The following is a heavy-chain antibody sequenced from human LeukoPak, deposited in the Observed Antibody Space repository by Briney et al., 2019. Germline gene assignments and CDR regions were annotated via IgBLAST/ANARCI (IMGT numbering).Heavy chain of an antibody. J-gene: IGHJ3*02. CDR3: AKPKTGYSSSWSDAFDI. Sequence: PGGSLRLSCAASGFTFSSYAMSWVRQAPGKGLEWVSAISGSGGSTYYADSVKGRFTISRDNSKNTLYLQMNSLRAEDTAVYYCAKPKTGYSSSWSDAFDIWGQGTMVTVSS. D-gene: IGHD6-13*01. CDR1: GFTFSSYA. CDR2: ISGSGGST. V-gene: IGHV3-23*01.